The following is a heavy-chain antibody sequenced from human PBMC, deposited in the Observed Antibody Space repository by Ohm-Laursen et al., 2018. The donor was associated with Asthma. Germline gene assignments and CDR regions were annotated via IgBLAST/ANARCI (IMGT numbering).Heavy chain of an antibody. Sequence: SLRLSCAASGFTFRSYAMHWVRQAPGKGLEWVAVGGSYYDGGLKYYADSVKGRFTISRDNSKNTLYLQMNSLRAEDTAVHYCARDVVPAAMYYYGMDVWGQGTTVTVSS. CDR3: ARDVVPAAMYYYGMDV. CDR2: GGSYYDGGLK. D-gene: IGHD2-2*01. V-gene: IGHV3-30-3*01. CDR1: GFTFRSYA. J-gene: IGHJ6*02.